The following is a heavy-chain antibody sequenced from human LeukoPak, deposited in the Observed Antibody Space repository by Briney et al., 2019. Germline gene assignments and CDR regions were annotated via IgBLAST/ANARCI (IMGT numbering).Heavy chain of an antibody. CDR3: AGQVSGWFGELLDY. CDR1: GGSISSYY. CDR2: IYYSGST. V-gene: IGHV4-59*08. D-gene: IGHD3-10*01. Sequence: SETLSLTCTVSGGSISSYYWSWIRQPPGKGLEWIGYIYYSGSTNYNPSLKSRVTISVDTSKNQFSLKLSSVTAADTAVYYCAGQVSGWFGELLDYWGQGTLVTVSS. J-gene: IGHJ4*02.